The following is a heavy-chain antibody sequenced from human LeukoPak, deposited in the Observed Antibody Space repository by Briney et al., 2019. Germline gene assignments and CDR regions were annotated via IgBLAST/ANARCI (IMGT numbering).Heavy chain of an antibody. D-gene: IGHD6-19*01. J-gene: IGHJ4*02. Sequence: ASVKVSCKASGYTFTSYDINWVRQATGQGLEWMGWMNPNSGNTGYAQKFQGRVTITRNTSISTAYMELSSLRSEETAVYYCARAKLGYSSGWSDYWGQGTLVTVSS. CDR3: ARAKLGYSSGWSDY. CDR2: MNPNSGNT. CDR1: GYTFTSYD. V-gene: IGHV1-8*03.